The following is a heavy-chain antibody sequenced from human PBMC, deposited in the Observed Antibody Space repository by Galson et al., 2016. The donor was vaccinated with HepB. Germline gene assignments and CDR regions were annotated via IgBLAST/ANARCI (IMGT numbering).Heavy chain of an antibody. D-gene: IGHD3-16*01. V-gene: IGHV3-23*01. Sequence: SLRLSCAASGFTFSNYAMTWVRQAPGKGLEWVSSIDEGDGDSYYTASVRGRFSISRDNSKNTLYLQMNRLRAEETAVYFCVKDRLRGGENTWGQGTLVTVSS. CDR2: IDEGDGDS. J-gene: IGHJ4*02. CDR3: VKDRLRGGENT. CDR1: GFTFSNYA.